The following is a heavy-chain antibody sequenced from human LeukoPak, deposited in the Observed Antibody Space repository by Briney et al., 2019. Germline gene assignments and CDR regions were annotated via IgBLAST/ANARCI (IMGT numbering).Heavy chain of an antibody. CDR3: AGGQYGGYGPSDY. V-gene: IGHV3-33*01. CDR2: IWYDGGDK. Sequence: PGRSLRLSCAASGFTFSSYAMHWVRQAPGKGLEWVAVIWYDGGDKYSEDSLKGRFTISRDNSKNTLYLQMNSLRADDTAIYYCAGGQYGGYGPSDYWGQGTLVTVSS. CDR1: GFTFSSYA. D-gene: IGHD5-12*01. J-gene: IGHJ4*02.